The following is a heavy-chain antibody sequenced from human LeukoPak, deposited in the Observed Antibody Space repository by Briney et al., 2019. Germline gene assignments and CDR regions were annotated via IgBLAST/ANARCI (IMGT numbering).Heavy chain of an antibody. CDR3: AREAIIKGDGTGRHDAFDI. D-gene: IGHD3-10*01. Sequence: GGSLRLSCAASGFTISTHYISWVRQAPGKGLEWVANIKQDGSDKYYLDSVKGRFTISRDNAKNSVHLQMNSLRVDDTAVYYCAREAIIKGDGTGRHDAFDIWGQGTMVTVSS. J-gene: IGHJ3*02. CDR2: IKQDGSDK. V-gene: IGHV3-7*01. CDR1: GFTISTHY.